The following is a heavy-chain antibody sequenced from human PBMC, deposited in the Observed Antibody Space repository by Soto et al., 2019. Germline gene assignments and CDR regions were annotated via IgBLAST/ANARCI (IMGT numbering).Heavy chain of an antibody. CDR1: GFSLSNARMG. CDR2: IFSNDEK. CDR3: ARLWADTWFDP. V-gene: IGHV2-26*01. Sequence: QVTLKESGPVLVKPTETLTLTCTVSGFSLSNARMGVSWIRQPPGKALEWLAHIFSNDEKSYSTSLKSRLTHSKDTTKSQVVLTMTNIDPVDTATYSCARLWADTWFDPWGQGTLVTVSS. J-gene: IGHJ5*02.